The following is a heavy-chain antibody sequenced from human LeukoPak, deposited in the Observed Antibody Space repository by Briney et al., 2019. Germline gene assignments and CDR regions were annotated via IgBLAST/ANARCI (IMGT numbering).Heavy chain of an antibody. D-gene: IGHD1-26*01. CDR2: IYYSGST. CDR1: GGSISSYY. J-gene: IGHJ4*02. CDR3: ARHAGSRLYYFDY. Sequence: SETLSLTRTVSGGSISSYYWSWIRQPPGKGLEWIGYIYYSGSTNYNPSLKSRVTISVDTSKNQFSLKLSSVTAADTAVYYCARHAGSRLYYFDYWGQGTLVTVSS. V-gene: IGHV4-59*08.